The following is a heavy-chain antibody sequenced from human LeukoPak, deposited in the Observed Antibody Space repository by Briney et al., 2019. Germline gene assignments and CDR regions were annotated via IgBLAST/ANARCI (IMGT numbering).Heavy chain of an antibody. Sequence: SETLSLTCTVSGAAVSPYYWSWIRQPPGKGLEWIGYVFYTGSTTYNPSLKSRLTISVDTSKSQFSLKLNSVTAADTAVYYCARDLGPSRGFDYWGRGTLVTVSS. CDR3: ARDLGPSRGFDY. V-gene: IGHV4-59*02. D-gene: IGHD3-10*01. CDR1: GAAVSPYY. CDR2: VFYTGST. J-gene: IGHJ4*02.